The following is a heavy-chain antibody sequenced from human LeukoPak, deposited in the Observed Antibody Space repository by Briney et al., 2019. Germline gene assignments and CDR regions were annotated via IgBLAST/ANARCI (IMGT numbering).Heavy chain of an antibody. D-gene: IGHD2-15*01. J-gene: IGHJ3*01. V-gene: IGHV3-30*02. CDR2: IWYEGSNK. CDR3: AKATCSGASCFSNSRDAFDV. CDR1: GIIFSDFG. Sequence: GGSLRLSCAASGIIFSDFGMHWVRQAPGKGLEWMALIWYEGSNKYYADSVKGRFTISRDNSQNTMYLQMNSLRAEDSAVYYCAKATCSGASCFSNSRDAFDVWGQGTMVTVSS.